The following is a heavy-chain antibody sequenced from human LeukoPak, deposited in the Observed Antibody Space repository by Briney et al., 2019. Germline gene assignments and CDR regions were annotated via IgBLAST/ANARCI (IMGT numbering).Heavy chain of an antibody. Sequence: GGSLTLSCADSGFTVSNNYINWVRQAPGKGLEWVSVLYSGGGTYYADSVTGRFTISSDSSKNTLYLQMNNLRAEDTAVYYCARDGSGGYRNRGVFDIWGQGTMVTVSS. V-gene: IGHV3-53*01. CDR1: GFTVSNNY. CDR2: LYSGGGT. J-gene: IGHJ3*02. D-gene: IGHD5-12*01. CDR3: ARDGSGGYRNRGVFDI.